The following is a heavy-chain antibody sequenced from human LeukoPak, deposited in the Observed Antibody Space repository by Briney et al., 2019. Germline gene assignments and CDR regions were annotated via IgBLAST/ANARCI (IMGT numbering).Heavy chain of an antibody. Sequence: SQTLSLTCAISGDSVSSRSSAWNRVRQSPARGLEWLGRTYYRSKWYNDYAESMKSRIANNPDTSKNQFSLHLNSVTPEDTAVYYCVRGGHFDYWGQGTLVTVSS. CDR2: TYYRSKWYN. CDR1: GDSVSSRSSA. V-gene: IGHV6-1*01. J-gene: IGHJ4*02. D-gene: IGHD3-16*01. CDR3: VRGGHFDY.